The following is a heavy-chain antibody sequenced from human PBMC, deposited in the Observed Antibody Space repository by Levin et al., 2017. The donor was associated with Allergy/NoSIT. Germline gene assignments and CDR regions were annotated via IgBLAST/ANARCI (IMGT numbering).Heavy chain of an antibody. CDR3: ARDLGRGGIAAACDAFDI. CDR1: GFTFDDYG. D-gene: IGHD6-13*01. J-gene: IGHJ3*02. CDR2: INWNGGST. Sequence: RAGGSLRLSCAASGFTFDDYGMSWVRQAPGKGLEWVSGINWNGGSTGYADSVKGRFTISRDNAKNSLYLQMNSLRAEDTALYYCARDLGRGGIAAACDAFDIWGQGTMVTVSS. V-gene: IGHV3-20*04.